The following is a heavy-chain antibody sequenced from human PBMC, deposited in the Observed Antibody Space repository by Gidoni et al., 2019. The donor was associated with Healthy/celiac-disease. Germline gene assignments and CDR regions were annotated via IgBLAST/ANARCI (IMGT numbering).Heavy chain of an antibody. Sequence: EFQLVQSAAEVKKPGATVIISCNVSGYTFTAYYMHWVQQAPGTGLEWMGLVGHEDGERIYAEKFQGRGTITTSTSTYTAYMELSSMRSEDTAVYYYETAGDSYGLKAFDIWGQGTMVTVSS. J-gene: IGHJ3*02. CDR2: VGHEDGER. D-gene: IGHD5-18*01. CDR3: ETAGDSYGLKAFDI. V-gene: IGHV1-69-2*01. CDR1: GYTFTAYY.